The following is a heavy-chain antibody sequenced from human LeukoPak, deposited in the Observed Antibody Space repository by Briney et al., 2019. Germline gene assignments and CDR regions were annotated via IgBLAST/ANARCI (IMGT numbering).Heavy chain of an antibody. Sequence: PSETLSLTCTVSGGSISSYYWSWIRQPPGKGLEWIGSIYYSGSTYYNPSLKSRVTISVDTSKNQFSLKLSSVTAADTAVYYCARHEVVVTDYYFDYWGQGTLVTVSS. CDR2: IYYSGST. CDR3: ARHEVVVTDYYFDY. V-gene: IGHV4-59*05. CDR1: GGSISSYY. J-gene: IGHJ4*02. D-gene: IGHD2-21*02.